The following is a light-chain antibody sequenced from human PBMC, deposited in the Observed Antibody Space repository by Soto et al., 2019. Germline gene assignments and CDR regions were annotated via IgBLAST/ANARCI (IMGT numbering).Light chain of an antibody. Sequence: QSVLTQPPSVSGTPGRRVTISCSGTTSNFATQTVNWYQEVPGAAPKLIIFEVSYRPSGISNRFSGSKSGNTASLTISGLQAEDEAVYYCSAYTTSSTLVFGPGTKLAVL. V-gene: IGLV2-14*01. J-gene: IGLJ1*01. CDR1: TSNFATQT. CDR3: SAYTTSSTLV. CDR2: EVS.